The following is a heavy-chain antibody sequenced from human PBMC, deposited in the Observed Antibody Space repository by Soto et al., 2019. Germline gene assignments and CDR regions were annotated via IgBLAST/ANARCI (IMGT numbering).Heavy chain of an antibody. CDR2: INPNSGGT. V-gene: IGHV1-2*04. Sequence: ASVNVSCKASGYAFTDYYMHWVRQAPGQGLEWMGWINPNSGGTNYVQKFQGWVTMTRDTSISTAYMELSRLRSDDTAVYYCARVGTSGTYYDAFDIWGQGTMVTVSS. CDR1: GYAFTDYY. J-gene: IGHJ3*02. D-gene: IGHD1-26*01. CDR3: ARVGTSGTYYDAFDI.